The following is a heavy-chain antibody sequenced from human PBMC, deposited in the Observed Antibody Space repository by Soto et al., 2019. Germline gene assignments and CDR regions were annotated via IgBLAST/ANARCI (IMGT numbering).Heavy chain of an antibody. J-gene: IGHJ4*02. V-gene: IGHV1-24*01. Sequence: ASVKVSCKVSGYTLTELSMHWVRQAPGKGLEWMGGFDPEDGETIYAQKFQGRVTMTEDTSTDTAYMELSSLRSEDTAVYYCATVVRQGCTGTLDYWGQGTLVTVSS. CDR1: GYTLTELS. CDR3: ATVVRQGCTGTLDY. D-gene: IGHD2-15*01. CDR2: FDPEDGET.